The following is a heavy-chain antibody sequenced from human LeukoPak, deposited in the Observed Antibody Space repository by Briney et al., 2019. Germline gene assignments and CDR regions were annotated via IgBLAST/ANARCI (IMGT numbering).Heavy chain of an antibody. CDR3: ASDPGAWELSKRAYYYGMDG. Sequence: SEILSLTCTVSCVSISSHYWSWIRQPPGKGLEWIGYIYYSGSTNYNPSLKSRVTISVDTSKNQFSLKLSSVTAADTAVYYCASDPGAWELSKRAYYYGMDGWGQGTTVTVSS. CDR2: IYYSGST. V-gene: IGHV4-59*08. D-gene: IGHD1-26*01. J-gene: IGHJ6*02. CDR1: CVSISSHY.